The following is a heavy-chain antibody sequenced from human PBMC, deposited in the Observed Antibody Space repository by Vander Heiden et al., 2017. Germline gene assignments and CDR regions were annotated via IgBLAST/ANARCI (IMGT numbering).Heavy chain of an antibody. V-gene: IGHV3-33*01. J-gene: IGHJ3*02. Sequence: QVQLVESGGGVVQPGRSLRLSCAASGFTFSSYGMHWVRQAPGKGLEWVAVIWYDGSNKYYAGSVKGRFTISRDNSKNTLYLQMNSLRAEDTAVYYCARERIVVITNDAFDIWGQGTMVTVSS. CDR2: IWYDGSNK. CDR1: GFTFSSYG. CDR3: ARERIVVITNDAFDI. D-gene: IGHD3-22*01.